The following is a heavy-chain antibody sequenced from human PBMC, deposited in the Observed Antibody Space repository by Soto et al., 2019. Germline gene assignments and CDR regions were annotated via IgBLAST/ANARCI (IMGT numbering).Heavy chain of an antibody. CDR2: IYYSGST. CDR1: GGSISSSSYY. Sequence: PSETLFLTCTVSGGSISSSSYYWGWIRQPPGKGLEWIGSIYYSGSTYYNPSLKSRVTISVDTSKNQFSLKLSSVTAADTAVYYCARSTSPGHMDVWGQGTTVTVSS. J-gene: IGHJ6*02. D-gene: IGHD2-2*01. V-gene: IGHV4-39*01. CDR3: ARSTSPGHMDV.